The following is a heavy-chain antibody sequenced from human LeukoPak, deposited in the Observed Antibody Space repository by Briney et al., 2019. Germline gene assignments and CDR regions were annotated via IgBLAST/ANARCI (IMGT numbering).Heavy chain of an antibody. CDR2: ISSGGTTT. V-gene: IGHV3-23*01. CDR1: GFTFRNYA. D-gene: IGHD3-22*01. J-gene: IGHJ3*02. CDR3: ARAPDGYEAFDI. Sequence: GGSLRLSCEASGFTFRNYAVIWVRQAPGKGLEWVSVISSGGTTTYYADSVKGRFTISRDDSKNTLYLQMNSLRAEDTAVYYCARAPDGYEAFDIWGQGTMVTVSS.